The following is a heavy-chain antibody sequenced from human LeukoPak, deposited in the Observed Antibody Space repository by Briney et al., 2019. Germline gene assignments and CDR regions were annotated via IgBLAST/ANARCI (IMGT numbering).Heavy chain of an antibody. V-gene: IGHV3-23*01. Sequence: GGSLRLSCAASGFTFSSYAMSWVRQAPGKGLEWVSAISGSGGSTYYADSVKGRFTIPRDNSKNTLYLQMNSLRAEDTAVYYCAKGMVVVVAATRSSSDYWGQGTLVTVSS. CDR2: ISGSGGST. D-gene: IGHD2-15*01. CDR3: AKGMVVVVAATRSSSDY. CDR1: GFTFSSYA. J-gene: IGHJ4*02.